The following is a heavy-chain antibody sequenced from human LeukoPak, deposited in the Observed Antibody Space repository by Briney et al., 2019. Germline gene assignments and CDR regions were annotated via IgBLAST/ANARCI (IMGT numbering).Heavy chain of an antibody. CDR1: GGSISSYY. J-gene: IGHJ4*02. D-gene: IGHD5-12*01. CDR2: IYYSGST. V-gene: IGHV4-59*08. Sequence: SETQSLTCTVSGGSISSYYWSWIRQPPGKGLEWIGYIYYSGSTNYNPSLKSRVTISVDTSKNQFSLKLSSVTAADTAVYYCARHRSIVATIMDYWGQGTLVTVSS. CDR3: ARHRSIVATIMDY.